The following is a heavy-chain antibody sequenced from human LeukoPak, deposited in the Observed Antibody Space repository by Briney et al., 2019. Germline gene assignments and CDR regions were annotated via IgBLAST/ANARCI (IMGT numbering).Heavy chain of an antibody. V-gene: IGHV4-38-2*01. CDR1: AYSITSGYY. CDR2: IYHSGST. CDR3: ARIFGSSNYLDY. D-gene: IGHD3-3*01. J-gene: IGHJ4*02. Sequence: PSETLSLTCAVSAYSITSGYYWAWIRQPPGKGLEWLGSIYHSGSTFYNRPLKSRVTISLDPSKNQFSLNLGSVTAADTALYYCARIFGSSNYLDYWGQGILVTVSS.